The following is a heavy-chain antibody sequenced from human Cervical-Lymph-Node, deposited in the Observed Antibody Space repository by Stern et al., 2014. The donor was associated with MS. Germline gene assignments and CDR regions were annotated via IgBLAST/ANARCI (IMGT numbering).Heavy chain of an antibody. CDR1: GSTFSTSW. D-gene: IGHD6-19*01. CDR3: TRFLQSGWSDLFDS. CDR2: IKRDGSET. Sequence: VQLVESGGGLVQPGGSQRLSCVASGSTFSTSWMSWVRQAPGKGLEWVANIKRDGSETYYLDSVKGRFTISIDNAKSSLYLEMNSLIAEDTAVYYCTRFLQSGWSDLFDSWGRGTLVTVSS. V-gene: IGHV3-7*01. J-gene: IGHJ5*01.